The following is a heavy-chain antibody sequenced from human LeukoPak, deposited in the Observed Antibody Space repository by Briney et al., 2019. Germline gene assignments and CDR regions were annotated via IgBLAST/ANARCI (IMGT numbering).Heavy chain of an antibody. Sequence: GGSLRLSCSASGFTFSSYAMHWVRQAPGKGLEYVSAISSNGGSTYYADSVKGRFTISRDNSKNTLYLQMSSLRAEDTAVYYCVKHRMGDSSGYYYPLDYWGQGTLVTVSS. CDR1: GFTFSSYA. J-gene: IGHJ4*02. D-gene: IGHD3-22*01. CDR2: ISSNGGST. V-gene: IGHV3-64D*06. CDR3: VKHRMGDSSGYYYPLDY.